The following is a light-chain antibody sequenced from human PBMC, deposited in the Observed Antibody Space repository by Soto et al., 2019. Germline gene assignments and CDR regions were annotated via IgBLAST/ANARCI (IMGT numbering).Light chain of an antibody. V-gene: IGLV2-14*01. J-gene: IGLJ1*01. CDR1: SSDVGGYNY. Sequence: QSALTQPASVSGSPGQSITISCTGASSDVGGYNYVSWYQQHPGEAPKLMIYDVSNRPPGTSNRFSGSKSGNTASLTISGLQAEDEADYYCSSYTSSSILYVFGTGTKLTVL. CDR3: SSYTSSSILYV. CDR2: DVS.